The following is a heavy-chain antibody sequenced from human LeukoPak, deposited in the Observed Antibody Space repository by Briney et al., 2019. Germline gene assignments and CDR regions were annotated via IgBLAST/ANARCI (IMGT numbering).Heavy chain of an antibody. CDR3: ARDLEIGSSSYYFDY. CDR2: IWYDGSNK. V-gene: IGHV3-33*08. Sequence: GGSLRLSCAASGFTFSRNGMHWVRQAPGKGLEWVAVIWYDGSNKYYADSVRGRFTISRDNFKNTLYLQMNSLRAEDTAVYYCARDLEIGSSSYYFDYWGQGTLVTVSS. J-gene: IGHJ4*02. D-gene: IGHD3-3*01. CDR1: GFTFSRNG.